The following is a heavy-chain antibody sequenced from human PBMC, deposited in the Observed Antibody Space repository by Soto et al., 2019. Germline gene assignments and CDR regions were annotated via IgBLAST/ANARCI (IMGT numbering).Heavy chain of an antibody. CDR3: TTQTLYCRARFCYGVDV. D-gene: IGHD1-26*01. CDR2: IKSKSNGETA. CDR1: GFTFNKAW. V-gene: IGHV3-15*01. Sequence: EVQLVESGGGLVKPGGSLRLSCAASGFTFNKAWMSWVRQAPGKGLEWIALIKSKSNGETAHYAAPVKDRFIISRDDSESTLYLQMNSLKTEDTAVYYCTTQTLYCRARFCYGVDVWGQGTTVTVSS. J-gene: IGHJ6*02.